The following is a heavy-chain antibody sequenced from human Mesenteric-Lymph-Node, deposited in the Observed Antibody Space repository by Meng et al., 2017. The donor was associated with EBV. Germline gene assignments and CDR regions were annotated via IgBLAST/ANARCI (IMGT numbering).Heavy chain of an antibody. J-gene: IGHJ5*02. V-gene: IGHV4-30-2*01. D-gene: IGHD6-13*01. CDR2: IYHSGST. Sequence: LQLLECCSGTWKLSHTISLPSSVLGGSTSSGCYFWSWIRQPPGKGLEWIGYIYHSGSTYYNPSLKSRVTISVDRSKNQFSLKLSSVTAADTAVYYCARCIAAAGTSWFDPWGQGTLVTVSS. CDR3: ARCIAAAGTSWFDP. CDR1: GGSTSSGCYF.